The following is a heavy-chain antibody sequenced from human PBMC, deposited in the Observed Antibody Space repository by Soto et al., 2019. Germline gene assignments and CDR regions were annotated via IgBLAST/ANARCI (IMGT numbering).Heavy chain of an antibody. V-gene: IGHV4-39*01. CDR1: GGSISSSSYY. Sequence: SETLSLTCSLSGGSISSSSYYWGWIRQPPGKGLEWIGSFHHSGRTHYNPSLKSRVTLSVDTSRDQFSLTLSSVTAADTAVHHCARMRVTILREVTTYYFDFWGQGTLVTVSS. CDR2: FHHSGRT. J-gene: IGHJ4*02. D-gene: IGHD3-10*01. CDR3: ARMRVTILREVTTYYFDF.